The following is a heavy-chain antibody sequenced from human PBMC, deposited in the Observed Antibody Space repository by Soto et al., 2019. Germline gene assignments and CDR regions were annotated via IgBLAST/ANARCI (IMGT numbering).Heavy chain of an antibody. CDR1: GGSISSYY. J-gene: IGHJ4*02. Sequence: SETLSLTCTVSGGSISSYYWSWIRQPPGKGLEWIGYIYYSGSTNYSPSLKSRVTISVDTSKNQFSLKLSSVTAADTAVYYCARAPRGNYGYPSYFDYWGQGTLVTSPQ. V-gene: IGHV4-59*01. CDR3: ARAPRGNYGYPSYFDY. CDR2: IYYSGST. D-gene: IGHD3-10*01.